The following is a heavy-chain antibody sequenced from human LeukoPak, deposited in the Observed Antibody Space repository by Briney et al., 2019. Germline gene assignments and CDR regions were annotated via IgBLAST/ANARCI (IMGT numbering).Heavy chain of an antibody. V-gene: IGHV3-53*05. CDR1: GLSVRSNY. J-gene: IGHJ6*02. CDR3: ARDPERNYYYGMDV. CDR2: IHTGGSA. Sequence: GGSLRLSCAASGLSVRSNYLTWVRQAPGKGLEWVSVIHTGGSAYYADSVKGRFTISRDNSKNTLYLQMNSLRAEDTAVYYCARDPERNYYYGMDVWGQGTTVTVSS. D-gene: IGHD6-25*01.